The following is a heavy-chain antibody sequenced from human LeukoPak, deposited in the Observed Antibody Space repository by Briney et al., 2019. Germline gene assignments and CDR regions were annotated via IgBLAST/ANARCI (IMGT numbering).Heavy chain of an antibody. CDR3: ARDSPMPGYSSSKDAFDI. J-gene: IGHJ3*02. V-gene: IGHV1-18*01. CDR1: GYTFTTYG. D-gene: IGHD5-12*01. CDR2: ISAYNGKI. Sequence: ASVKVSCKASGYTFTTYGISWVRQAPGQGLEWMGWISAYNGKINYAHKFQGRVTMTTDTSTSTAYMELRSLRSDDTAVYYCARDSPMPGYSSSKDAFDICGQGTRVTVSS.